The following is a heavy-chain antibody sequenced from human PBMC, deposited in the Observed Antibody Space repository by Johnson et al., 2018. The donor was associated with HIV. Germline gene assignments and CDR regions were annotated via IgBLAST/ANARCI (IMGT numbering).Heavy chain of an antibody. V-gene: IGHV3-9*01. D-gene: IGHD3-16*01. J-gene: IGHJ3*02. CDR3: AKDRLFGFRNDAFDI. CDR1: GFTFDDYA. CDR2: ISWNSGSI. Sequence: VQLVESGGGLVQPGRSLRLSCAASGFTFDDYAMHWVRQAPGKGLEWVSGISWNSGSIGYADSVKGRFTISRDNAKNSLYLQMNSLRAEDTALYYCAKDRLFGFRNDAFDIWGQGTMVTVSS.